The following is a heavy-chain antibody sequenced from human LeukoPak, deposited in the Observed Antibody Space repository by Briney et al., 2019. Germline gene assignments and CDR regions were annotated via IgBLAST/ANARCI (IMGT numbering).Heavy chain of an antibody. CDR2: INHSGST. D-gene: IGHD5-12*01. CDR1: GASFSGDY. J-gene: IGHJ4*02. V-gene: IGHV4-34*01. Sequence: ADSLSLAYAVYGASFSGDYWSCTRQPPGKGLEWLGEINHSGSTNYNPTLKSRVTISVDTSKNQFSLKLSSVTAADTAVYYCARGPKWLRLILDYWGQGTLVTVSS. CDR3: ARGPKWLRLILDY.